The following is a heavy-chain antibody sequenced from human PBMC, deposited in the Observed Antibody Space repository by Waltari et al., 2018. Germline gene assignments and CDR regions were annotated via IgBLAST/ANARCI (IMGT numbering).Heavy chain of an antibody. CDR2: IIPIFGTA. D-gene: IGHD3-22*01. CDR1: GGTFSSYA. J-gene: IGHJ2*01. V-gene: IGHV1-69*01. CDR3: ARVSYYDSSGYYYFWYFDL. Sequence: QVQLVQSGAEVKKPGSSVKVSCKASGGTFSSYAISWVRQAPGQGLEWMGGIIPIFGTANYAQKFQGRVTITADESTSTAYMELSSLRSEDTAVYYCARVSYYDSSGYYYFWYFDLWGRGTLVTVSS.